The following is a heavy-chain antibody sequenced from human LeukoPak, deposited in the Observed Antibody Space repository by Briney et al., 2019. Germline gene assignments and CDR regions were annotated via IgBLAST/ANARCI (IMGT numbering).Heavy chain of an antibody. CDR3: ARDRGSSGWHPNWFDP. CDR1: GYTFTGYY. D-gene: IGHD6-19*01. Sequence: ASVKVSCRASGYTFTGYYMHWVRQAPGQRLEWMGWINANSGGTNYAQKFQGRVTMTRDTSISTAYMELSRLRSDDTAVYYCARDRGSSGWHPNWFDPWGQGALVTVSS. V-gene: IGHV1-2*02. CDR2: INANSGGT. J-gene: IGHJ5*02.